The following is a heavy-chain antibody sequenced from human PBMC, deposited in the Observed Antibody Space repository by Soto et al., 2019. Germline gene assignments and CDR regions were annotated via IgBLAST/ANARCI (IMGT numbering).Heavy chain of an antibody. CDR2: SYHSGSS. CDR1: GSSITSSNW. D-gene: IGHD3-22*01. CDR3: ARRYYYDSSGYYLGD. V-gene: IGHV4-4*02. Sequence: QVQLRESGPRLVKPSGTLSLTCAVSGSSITSSNWWTWVRQPPGKGLEWIGESYHSGSSNYNPSLKSRVTISVDKSKNQFFLKLTSVPAADTVVYYCARRYYYDSSGYYLGDWGQGTLVTVSS. J-gene: IGHJ4*02.